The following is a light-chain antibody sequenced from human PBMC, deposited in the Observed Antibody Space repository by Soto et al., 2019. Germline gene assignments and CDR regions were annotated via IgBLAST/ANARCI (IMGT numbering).Light chain of an antibody. CDR1: QPISSW. CDR2: SAS. V-gene: IGKV1-12*01. Sequence: IQVTESPSSVSASVGDSVTITCRASQPISSWLAWYQQKQWQAPTLLIYSASTVRSAVPSRFSGSESGTLCTLTLTCVQPDDFATDYFQQASSFPLTFGGGTHVEVK. J-gene: IGKJ4*01. CDR3: QQASSFPLT.